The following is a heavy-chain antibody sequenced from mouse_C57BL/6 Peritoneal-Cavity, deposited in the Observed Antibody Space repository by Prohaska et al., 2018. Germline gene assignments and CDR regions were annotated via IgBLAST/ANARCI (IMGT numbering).Heavy chain of an antibody. J-gene: IGHJ4*01. D-gene: IGHD1-1*01. CDR2: INPNNGCT. Sequence: HGKSLEWIGDINPNNGCTIYNQKFKGKATLTVDKSSSTAYMELRSLTSEDSAVYYCARRGYYYGSSYPYYYAMDYWGQGTSVTVSS. V-gene: IGHV1-18*01. CDR3: ARRGYYYGSSYPYYYAMDY.